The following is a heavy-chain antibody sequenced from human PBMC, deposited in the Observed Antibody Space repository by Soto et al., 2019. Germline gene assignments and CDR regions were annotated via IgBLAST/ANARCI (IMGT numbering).Heavy chain of an antibody. CDR2: IYYSGST. CDR1: GGSISGYY. D-gene: IGHD5-12*01. J-gene: IGHJ4*02. CDR3: ARAKRGGGYDVTDY. V-gene: IGHV4-59*01. Sequence: SETLSLTCTVSGGSISGYYWSWIRQSPGKGLEWIGYIYYSGSTNYNPSLKSRVTISVDTSKNQFSLKLTSVTAADTAVYYCARAKRGGGYDVTDYWGQGTLVTVSS.